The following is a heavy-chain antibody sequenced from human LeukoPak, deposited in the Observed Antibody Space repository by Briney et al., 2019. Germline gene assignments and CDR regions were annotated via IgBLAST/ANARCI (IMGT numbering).Heavy chain of an antibody. V-gene: IGHV3-21*01. D-gene: IGHD6-6*01. CDR1: GFTFSSYS. CDR2: ISSSSSYI. Sequence: SGGSLRLSCAASGFTFSSYSMNWVRQAPGKGLEWVSSISSSSSYIYYADSVKGRFTISRDNAKNSLYLQMNSLRAEDTAVYYCARDLDSSSSPGNWFDPWGQGTLVTVSS. J-gene: IGHJ5*02. CDR3: ARDLDSSSSPGNWFDP.